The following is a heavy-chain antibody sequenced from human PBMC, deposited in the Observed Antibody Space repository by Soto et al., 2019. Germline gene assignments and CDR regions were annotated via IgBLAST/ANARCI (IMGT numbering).Heavy chain of an antibody. CDR2: IIPIFGTA. CDR3: ARGLYSGRYWGPYYYYGMDV. V-gene: IGHV1-69*13. D-gene: IGHD1-26*01. Sequence: SVTVSCKASGGTFSSYAISWVRQAPGQGLEWMGGIIPIFGTANYAQKFQGRVTITADESTSTAYMELSSLRSEDTAVYYCARGLYSGRYWGPYYYYGMDVWGQGTTVTVSS. J-gene: IGHJ6*02. CDR1: GGTFSSYA.